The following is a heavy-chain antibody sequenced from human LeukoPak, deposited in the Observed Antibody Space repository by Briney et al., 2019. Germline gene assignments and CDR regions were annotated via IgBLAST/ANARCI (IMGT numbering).Heavy chain of an antibody. CDR1: GGSISSYY. CDR3: ARVIGYCSSTSCFGYFDY. J-gene: IGHJ4*02. Sequence: SETLSLTCTVSGGSISSYYWSWIRQPPGKGLEWVGYIYYSGSTNYNPSLKSRVTTSVDTSKDQLSLKLSSVTAADTAVYYCARVIGYCSSTSCFGYFDYWGQGTLVTVSS. V-gene: IGHV4-59*08. D-gene: IGHD2-2*01. CDR2: IYYSGST.